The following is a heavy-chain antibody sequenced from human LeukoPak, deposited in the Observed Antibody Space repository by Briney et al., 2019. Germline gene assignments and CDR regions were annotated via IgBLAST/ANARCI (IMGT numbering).Heavy chain of an antibody. D-gene: IGHD6-13*01. CDR1: GGSISRYY. CDR3: ATIMYSSTWYYFDY. V-gene: IGHV4-59*01. J-gene: IGHJ4*02. Sequence: PSETLSLTCTVSGGSISRYYWSWIRQPPGKGLEWIGYIYYSGSTNYNPSLKSRVTISLDTSKNQFSLKLSSVTAADTAVYYCATIMYSSTWYYFDYWGQGTLVTVSS. CDR2: IYYSGST.